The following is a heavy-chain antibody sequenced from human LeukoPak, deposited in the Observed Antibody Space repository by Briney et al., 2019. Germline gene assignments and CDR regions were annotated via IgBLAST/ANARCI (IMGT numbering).Heavy chain of an antibody. CDR1: GFTFSSYA. V-gene: IGHV3-23*01. CDR2: ISGSGGST. CDR3: AKSHRTTTYYYYYYGMDV. Sequence: GGSLRLSCAASGFTFSSYAMSWVRQAPGKGLEWVSAISGSGGSTYYADSVKGRFTISRDNSKNTLYLQMNSLRAEDTAVYYCAKSHRTTTYYYYYYGMDVWGQGTTVTVSS. J-gene: IGHJ6*02. D-gene: IGHD1-26*01.